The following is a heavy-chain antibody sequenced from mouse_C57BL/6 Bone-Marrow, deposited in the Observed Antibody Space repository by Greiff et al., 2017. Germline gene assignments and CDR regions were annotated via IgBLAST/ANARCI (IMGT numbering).Heavy chain of an antibody. J-gene: IGHJ4*01. CDR2: IDPENGDT. D-gene: IGHD2-5*01. Sequence: VQLQQSGAELVRPGASVKLSCTASGFNITDDYMHWVKQRPEQGLEWIGWIDPENGDTEYASKFQGKATITADTSSNTAYLQLSSLTSEDTAVYYCTFYYSNRAMDYWGQGTSVTVSS. V-gene: IGHV14-4*01. CDR1: GFNITDDY. CDR3: TFYYSNRAMDY.